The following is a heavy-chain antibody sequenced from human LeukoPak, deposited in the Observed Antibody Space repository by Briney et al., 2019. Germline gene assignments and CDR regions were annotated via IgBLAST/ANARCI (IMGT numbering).Heavy chain of an antibody. D-gene: IGHD3-3*01. CDR3: ASAPDFWSGNDY. Sequence: GRSLRLSCAASGFTFDDYAMHWVRQAPGKGLEWVSGISWNSGSIGYADSVKGRFTISRDNSKNTLYLQMNSLRAEDTAVYYCASAPDFWSGNDYWGQGTLVTVSS. CDR2: ISWNSGSI. J-gene: IGHJ4*02. CDR1: GFTFDDYA. V-gene: IGHV3-9*01.